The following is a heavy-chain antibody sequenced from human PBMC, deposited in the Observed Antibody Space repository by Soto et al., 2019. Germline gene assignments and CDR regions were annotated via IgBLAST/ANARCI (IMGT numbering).Heavy chain of an antibody. CDR3: ARGRSVIRYFDWLSPKYYFDY. J-gene: IGHJ4*02. D-gene: IGHD3-9*01. CDR2: INHSGST. V-gene: IGHV4-34*01. Sequence: NPSETLSLTCAVYGGSFSGYYWSWIRQPPGKGLEWIGEINHSGSTNYNPSLKSRVTISVDTSKNQFSLKLSSVTAADTAVYYCARGRSVIRYFDWLSPKYYFDYWGQGTLVTVSS. CDR1: GGSFSGYY.